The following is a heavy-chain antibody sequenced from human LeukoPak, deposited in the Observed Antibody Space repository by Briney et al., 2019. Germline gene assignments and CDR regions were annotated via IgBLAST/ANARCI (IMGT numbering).Heavy chain of an antibody. CDR1: GYTFTGYY. V-gene: IGHV1-2*06. D-gene: IGHD3-16*01. J-gene: IGHJ4*02. Sequence: ASVKVSCKASGYTFTGYYIHWVRQAPGQGLEWMGRINPDSGGTNYSQKFQGRVTMTRDTSISTAYMELSRLRSDDTAVYYCARRKGEPNIFDYWGQGTLVTVSS. CDR2: INPDSGGT. CDR3: ARRKGEPNIFDY.